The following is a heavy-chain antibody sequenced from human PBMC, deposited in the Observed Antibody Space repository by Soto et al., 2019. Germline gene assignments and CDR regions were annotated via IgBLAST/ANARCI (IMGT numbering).Heavy chain of an antibody. V-gene: IGHV4-34*01. CDR1: GGSFSGYY. Sequence: QVQLEQWGAGLLKPSETLSLSCAVYGGSFSGYYWNWIRQPPGKGLEWIGEINHSGRTNYNPSLKSRVTISGDTSKNQFSLKLRSVTAADAAIYYCTRGSREAVAGDYWGQGTLVTVSS. CDR2: INHSGRT. J-gene: IGHJ4*02. D-gene: IGHD6-19*01. CDR3: TRGSREAVAGDY.